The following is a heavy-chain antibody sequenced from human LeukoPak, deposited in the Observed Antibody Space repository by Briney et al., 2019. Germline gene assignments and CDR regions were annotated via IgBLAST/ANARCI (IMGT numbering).Heavy chain of an antibody. J-gene: IGHJ5*01. D-gene: IGHD4-23*01. Sequence: SETLSLTCAVSGYPLGRNYFWGWVQQPPGKRLEWIGRIYGSESTTYNPSLMNRGTISVDTSRNHLSLQLTSATAADTAVYYCARYDSRGSASTRFDSWGQGILVTISS. CDR3: ARYDSRGSASTRFDS. CDR1: GYPLGRNYF. V-gene: IGHV4-38-2*01. CDR2: IYGSEST.